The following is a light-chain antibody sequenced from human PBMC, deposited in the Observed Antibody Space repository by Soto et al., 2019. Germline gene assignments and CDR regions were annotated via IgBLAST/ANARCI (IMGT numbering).Light chain of an antibody. CDR2: DVS. CDR1: SSDVVGYNY. Sequence: QSVLTQPASVSGSPGQSIAISCTGTSSDVVGYNYVSWYQQHPGKAPKLMIYDVSNRPSGVSNRFSGSKSGNTASLTISGRQAEDEADYYCSSYTSSSTPLYVFGNGTKVTVL. V-gene: IGLV2-14*01. J-gene: IGLJ1*01. CDR3: SSYTSSSTPLYV.